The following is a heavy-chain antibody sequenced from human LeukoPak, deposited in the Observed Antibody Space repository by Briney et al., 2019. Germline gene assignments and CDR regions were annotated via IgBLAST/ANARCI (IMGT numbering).Heavy chain of an antibody. Sequence: PGGSLRLSCAASGFTFSSYWMSWVRQAPGKGLEWVANIKQDGSEKYYVDSVKGRFTISRDNAKNSLYLRMNSLRAEDTAVYYCASNPRGYSYGDDAFDIWGQGTMVTVSS. CDR1: GFTFSSYW. D-gene: IGHD5-18*01. CDR2: IKQDGSEK. J-gene: IGHJ3*02. V-gene: IGHV3-7*01. CDR3: ASNPRGYSYGDDAFDI.